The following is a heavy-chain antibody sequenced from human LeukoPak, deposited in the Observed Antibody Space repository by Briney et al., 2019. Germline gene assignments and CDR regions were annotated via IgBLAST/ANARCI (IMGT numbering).Heavy chain of an antibody. J-gene: IGHJ4*02. D-gene: IGHD3-22*01. CDR3: AKGMSCYYFLYFFDF. Sequence: GGSLRLSCAASGFTFSSYAMSWVRQAPGKGLEWVSAISGSGGSTYYADSVKGRFTISRGNSKNTLYLQMNSLRAEDTAVYYCAKGMSCYYFLYFFDFWGQGTLVTVSS. CDR1: GFTFSSYA. CDR2: ISGSGGST. V-gene: IGHV3-23*01.